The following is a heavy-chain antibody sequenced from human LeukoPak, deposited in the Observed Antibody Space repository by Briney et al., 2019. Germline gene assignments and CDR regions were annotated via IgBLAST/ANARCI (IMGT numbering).Heavy chain of an antibody. D-gene: IGHD3-9*01. Sequence: GGPLRLSCAASGFTFSSYAMSWVRQAPGKGLEWVSAISGSGGSTYYADSVKGRFTISRDNAENSLYLQMNSLRAEDTAVYYCARTYYDILTAYNPYFDYWGQGTLVTVSS. V-gene: IGHV3-23*01. CDR1: GFTFSSYA. J-gene: IGHJ4*02. CDR3: ARTYYDILTAYNPYFDY. CDR2: ISGSGGST.